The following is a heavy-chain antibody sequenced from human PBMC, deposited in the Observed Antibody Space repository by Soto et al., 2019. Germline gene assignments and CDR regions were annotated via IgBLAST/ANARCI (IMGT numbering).Heavy chain of an antibody. CDR2: IKHDTSEA. CDR1: GFKCSDYW. J-gene: IGHJ4*02. V-gene: IGHV3-7*03. Sequence: PGGSLRLSCAASGFKCSDYWMSWVRQAPGKGLEWVGNIKHDTSEAHYADSVKGRFTITRDNIKNFLFLQMNGLRSDDTASYYCARDGLLFSGPYRPSRFDYWGLGTLVTVS. CDR3: ARDGLLFSGPYRPSRFDY. D-gene: IGHD3-16*02.